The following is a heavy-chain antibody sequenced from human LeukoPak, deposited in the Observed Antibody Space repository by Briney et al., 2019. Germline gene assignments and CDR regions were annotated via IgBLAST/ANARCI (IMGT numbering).Heavy chain of an antibody. Sequence: ASVKVSCKASGYTFTGYYMHWVRQAPGQGLEWMGWINPNSGGTNYAQKFQGRVTMTRDTSISTAYMELSRLRSDDTAVYYCALSPSSWYPVPRYWGQGTLVTVSS. D-gene: IGHD6-13*01. J-gene: IGHJ4*02. CDR3: ALSPSSWYPVPRY. V-gene: IGHV1-2*02. CDR1: GYTFTGYY. CDR2: INPNSGGT.